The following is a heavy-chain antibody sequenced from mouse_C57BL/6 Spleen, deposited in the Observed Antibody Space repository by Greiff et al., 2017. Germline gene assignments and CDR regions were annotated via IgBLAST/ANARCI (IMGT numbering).Heavy chain of an antibody. CDR1: GYTFTSYW. V-gene: IGHV1-69*01. CDR3: ARSYSNLYVDY. CDR2: IDPSVSYT. D-gene: IGHD2-5*01. J-gene: IGHJ2*01. Sequence: QVQLQQPGAELVMPGASVKLSCKASGYTFTSYWMHWVKQRPGPGLEWIGEIDPSVSYTNYNQKFKGKFTLTVDKSSSTDYMQLSSLTSEDSAVYYCARSYSNLYVDYWGQGTILTVSS.